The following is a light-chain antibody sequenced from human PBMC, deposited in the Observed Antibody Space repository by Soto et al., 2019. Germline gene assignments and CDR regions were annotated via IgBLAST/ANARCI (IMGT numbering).Light chain of an antibody. V-gene: IGKV3-11*01. CDR1: QSLSKY. J-gene: IGKJ4*01. CDR3: QQRSNWRGT. Sequence: EIVLTQSPATLSLSPGERATLSCRASQSLSKYLAWYQQKPGQAPRLLIYDASNRATGIPARFSGSGSGTDFTLTISSLEPEDLAVYYCQQRSNWRGTFGGGTKVAI. CDR2: DAS.